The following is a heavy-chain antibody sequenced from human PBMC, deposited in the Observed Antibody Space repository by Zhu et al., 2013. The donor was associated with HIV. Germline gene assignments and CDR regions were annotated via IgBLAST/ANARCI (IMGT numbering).Heavy chain of an antibody. V-gene: IGHV1-3*01. Sequence: QVQLVQSGAEVKKPGASVKVSCKASGYTFTSYAMHWVRQAPGQRLEWMGWINAGNGNTKYSQKFQGRVTITRDTSASTAYMELSSLRSEDTAVYYCARDPLTFTVRTRGAFDYWGQGTLVTVSS. CDR3: ARDPLTFTVRTRGAFDY. D-gene: IGHD4-17*01. J-gene: IGHJ4*02. CDR1: GYTFTSYA. CDR2: INAGNGNT.